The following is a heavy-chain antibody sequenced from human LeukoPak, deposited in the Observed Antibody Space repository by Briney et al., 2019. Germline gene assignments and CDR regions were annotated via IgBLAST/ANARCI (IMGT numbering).Heavy chain of an antibody. CDR2: IYHSGST. CDR3: ASTNWGSGFDY. Sequence: SETLSLTCTVSGGSISSYYWSWIRQPPGNGLEWIGSIYHSGSTYYNPSLKSRVTISVDTSKNQFSLKLSSVTAADTAVYYCASTNWGSGFDYWGQGTLVTVSS. CDR1: GGSISSYY. D-gene: IGHD7-27*01. V-gene: IGHV4-59*08. J-gene: IGHJ4*02.